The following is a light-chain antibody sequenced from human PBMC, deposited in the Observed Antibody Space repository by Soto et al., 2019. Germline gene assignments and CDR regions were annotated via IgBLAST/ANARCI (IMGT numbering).Light chain of an antibody. J-gene: IGKJ5*01. CDR2: GAS. CDR1: QSVSSN. V-gene: IGKV3-15*01. CDR3: QQRSKWPIT. Sequence: IVIAHSATTLSVSPGERATLSCRASQSVSSNLAWYQQKPGQAPRLLIYGASTRATGIPARFSGSGSGTEFTLTISSLQSEDFAVYYCQQRSKWPITFGQATRLEIK.